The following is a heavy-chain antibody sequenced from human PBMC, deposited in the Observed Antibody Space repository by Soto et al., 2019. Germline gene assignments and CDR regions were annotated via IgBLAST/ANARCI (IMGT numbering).Heavy chain of an antibody. D-gene: IGHD3-9*01. CDR1: GFTFSSYG. V-gene: IGHV3-30*18. CDR3: AKDPNDDILTGYYRFGGY. Sequence: ESGGGVVQPGRSLRLSCAASGFTFSSYGMHWVRQAPGKGLEWVAVISYDGSNKYYADSVKGRFTISRDNSKNTLYLQMNSLRAEDTAVYYCAKDPNDDILTGYYRFGGYWGQGTLVTVSS. CDR2: ISYDGSNK. J-gene: IGHJ4*02.